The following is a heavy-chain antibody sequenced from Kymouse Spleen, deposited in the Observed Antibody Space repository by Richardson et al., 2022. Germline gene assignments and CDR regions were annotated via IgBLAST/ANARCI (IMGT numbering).Heavy chain of an antibody. Sequence: QVQLVESGGGVVQPGRSLRLSCAASGFTFSSYGMHWVRQAPGKGLEWVAVISYDGSNKYYADSVKGRFTISRDNSKNTLYLQMNSLRAEDTAVYYCAKVLGIAAAGLYYYYYGMDVWGQGTTVTVSS. J-gene: IGHJ6*02. CDR2: ISYDGSNK. V-gene: IGHV3-30*18. CDR3: AKVLGIAAAGLYYYYYGMDV. D-gene: IGHD6-13*01. CDR1: GFTFSSYG.